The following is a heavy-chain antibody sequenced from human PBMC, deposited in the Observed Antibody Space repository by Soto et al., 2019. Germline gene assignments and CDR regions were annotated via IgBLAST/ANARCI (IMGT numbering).Heavy chain of an antibody. CDR3: ARGCLVVPHRVIDY. J-gene: IGHJ4*02. CDR2: MWYDGSYK. D-gene: IGHD2-2*01. Sequence: QVQLVESGGGVVQPGRSLRLSCAASGFTFSSYGMHWVRQAPGKGLEWVAVMWYDGSYKYYADSVKGRFTISRDNSKNTLYLQMNSLRAEDTAVYYCARGCLVVPHRVIDYWGQGTLVTVSS. V-gene: IGHV3-33*01. CDR1: GFTFSSYG.